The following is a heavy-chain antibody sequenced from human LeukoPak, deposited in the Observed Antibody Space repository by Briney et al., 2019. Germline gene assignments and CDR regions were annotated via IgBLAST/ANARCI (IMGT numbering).Heavy chain of an antibody. CDR2: ISSSSSCI. D-gene: IGHD3-10*01. J-gene: IGHJ4*02. CDR3: ARDRLVWFGELYLGLPDY. V-gene: IGHV3-21*01. CDR1: GFTFSSYS. Sequence: GGSLRLSCAASGFTFSSYSMNWVRQAPGKGLEWVSSISSSSSCIYYADSVKGRFTISRDNAKNSLYLQMNSLRAEDTAVYYCARDRLVWFGELYLGLPDYWGQGTLVTVSS.